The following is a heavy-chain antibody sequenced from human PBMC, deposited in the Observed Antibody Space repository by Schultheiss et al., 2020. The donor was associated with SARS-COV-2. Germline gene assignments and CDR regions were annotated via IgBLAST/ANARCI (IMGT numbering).Heavy chain of an antibody. CDR1: GFTFSSYA. CDR3: ARVRVDTAMVGY. CDR2: ISGSGGST. V-gene: IGHV3-23*01. D-gene: IGHD5-18*01. Sequence: GGSLRLSCAASGFTFSSYAMSWVRQAPGKGLEWVSAISGSGGSTYYADSVKGRFAISRDNSKNTLYLQMNSLRAEDTAVYYCARVRVDTAMVGYWGQGTLVTVSS. J-gene: IGHJ4*02.